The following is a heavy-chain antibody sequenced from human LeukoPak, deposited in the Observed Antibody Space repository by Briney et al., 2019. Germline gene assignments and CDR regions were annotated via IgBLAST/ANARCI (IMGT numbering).Heavy chain of an antibody. D-gene: IGHD5-24*01. CDR3: AKPIXXXXXTXXXXI. Sequence: GGSLRLSCAASGFTFSSYWMNWVRQAPGKGLEWVANIKQDGNEKYYVGSVKGRFTISRDNAKNSLYLQMNSLRVEDTAVYYCAKPIXXXXXTXXXXIXGQGTMVTVSS. V-gene: IGHV3-7*01. CDR2: IKQDGNEK. CDR1: GFTFSSYW. J-gene: IGHJ3*02.